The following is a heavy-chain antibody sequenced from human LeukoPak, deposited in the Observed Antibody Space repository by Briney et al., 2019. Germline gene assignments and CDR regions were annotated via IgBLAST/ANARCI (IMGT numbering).Heavy chain of an antibody. CDR2: IAADGGVK. V-gene: IGHV3-30*03. J-gene: IGHJ4*02. CDR3: AREATWGQWYFDH. CDR1: AFTFSDHG. Sequence: GTSLRLSCVASAFTFSDHGMDWVRQAPGKGLEWVAVIAADGGVKHYADSVKGQFTLSRDNSKNTLFLQMNSLSVEDTAVYYCAREATWGQWYFDHWGQGTPVTVSS. D-gene: IGHD6-19*01.